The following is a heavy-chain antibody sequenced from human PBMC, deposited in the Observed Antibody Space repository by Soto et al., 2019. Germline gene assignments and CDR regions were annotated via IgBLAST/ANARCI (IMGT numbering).Heavy chain of an antibody. CDR2: ISAYNGNT. CDR1: GYTFTSYG. J-gene: IGHJ5*02. Sequence: ASVKVSCKASGYTFTSYGISWVRQAPGQGLEWMGWISAYNGNTNYAQKLQGRVTMTTDTSTSTAYMELRSLRSDDTAVYYCARAGRPDGRGDWFDPWREGTLVTVSS. D-gene: IGHD2-8*02. V-gene: IGHV1-18*01. CDR3: ARAGRPDGRGDWFDP.